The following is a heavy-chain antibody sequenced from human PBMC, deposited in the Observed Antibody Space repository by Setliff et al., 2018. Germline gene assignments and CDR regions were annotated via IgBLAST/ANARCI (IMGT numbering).Heavy chain of an antibody. D-gene: IGHD6-19*01. V-gene: IGHV3-23*01. CDR3: AKDRSGYSSGWSYFDY. CDR2: FSGSGGRS. J-gene: IGHJ4*02. Sequence: PGGSLRLSCAASGFTFSIYWMTWVRQAPGKGLEWVSAFSGSGGRSYYADSVKGRFTISRDKSKNTLYLQMNSLRADDTAVYNCAKDRSGYSSGWSYFDYWGQGTLVTVSS. CDR1: GFTFSIYW.